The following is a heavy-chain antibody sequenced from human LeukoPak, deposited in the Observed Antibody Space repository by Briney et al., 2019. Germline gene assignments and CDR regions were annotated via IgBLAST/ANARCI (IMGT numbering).Heavy chain of an antibody. CDR3: ARGRPHGNDY. CDR2: INSDGSGT. CDR1: GFTFSNHW. V-gene: IGHV3-74*01. J-gene: IGHJ4*02. D-gene: IGHD4-23*01. Sequence: PGGSLRLSCAASGFTFSNHWMHWVRQAPGKGLVWVSRINSDGSGTHYADSVKGRFSISRDNAKNTLYLQMNSLRVEDTAVYYCARGRPHGNDYWGQGTLVTVSS.